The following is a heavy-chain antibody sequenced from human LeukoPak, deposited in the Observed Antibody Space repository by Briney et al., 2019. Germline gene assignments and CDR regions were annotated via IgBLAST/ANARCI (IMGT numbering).Heavy chain of an antibody. V-gene: IGHV3-48*04. CDR3: AQSFDN. Sequence: GRSLRLSCTASGYTFGDYAMSWFRQAPGKGLEWVSYISSSSSTKYYADSVKGRFTISRDNAKNSLYLQMNSLRAEDTAVYYCAQSFDNWGQGTLVTVSS. CDR1: GYTFGDYA. CDR2: ISSSSSTK. J-gene: IGHJ4*02.